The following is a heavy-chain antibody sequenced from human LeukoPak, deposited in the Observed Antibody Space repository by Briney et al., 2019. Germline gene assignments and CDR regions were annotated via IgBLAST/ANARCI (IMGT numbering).Heavy chain of an antibody. CDR1: GYTFTGYY. CDR3: ARGNRYGNVRY. CDR2: INPKYADT. V-gene: IGHV1-2*02. Sequence: ASVKVSCKASGYTFTGYYIHWVRQAPGQGLEWMGWINPKYADTNYAQKFQGRVTMTSDTSVSTAYMELTRLRSDDTALYYCARGNRYGNVRYWGQGTLVTVSS. D-gene: IGHD5-18*01. J-gene: IGHJ4*02.